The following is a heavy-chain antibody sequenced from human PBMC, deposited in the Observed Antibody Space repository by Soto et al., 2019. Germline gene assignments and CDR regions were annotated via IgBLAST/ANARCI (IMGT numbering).Heavy chain of an antibody. CDR1: GYSISSGYY. D-gene: IGHD3-10*01. Sequence: SETLSLTCAVSGYSISSGYYWGWIRQPPGKGLEWIGSIYHSGSTYYNPSLKSRVTISVDTSKNQFSLKLSSVTAADTAVYYCASPLWFGELFSDGEDYWGQGTLVTVSS. J-gene: IGHJ4*02. CDR3: ASPLWFGELFSDGEDY. V-gene: IGHV4-38-2*01. CDR2: IYHSGST.